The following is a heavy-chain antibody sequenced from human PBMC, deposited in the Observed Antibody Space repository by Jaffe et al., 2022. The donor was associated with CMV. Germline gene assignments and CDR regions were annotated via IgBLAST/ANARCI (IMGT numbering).Heavy chain of an antibody. CDR1: GFTFSTFA. Sequence: EVQLLESGGGLVQPGGSLRLSCAASGFTFSTFAMTWVRQAPGKGLEWVSGISKRSDGITDYADVVKGRFTISRDNSANKVYLQMDSLRAEDTAVYYCAKALYGATPFYYGVDVWGQGTTVTVSS. D-gene: IGHD4-17*01. CDR3: AKALYGATPFYYGVDV. V-gene: IGHV3-23*01. CDR2: ISKRSDGIT. J-gene: IGHJ6*02.